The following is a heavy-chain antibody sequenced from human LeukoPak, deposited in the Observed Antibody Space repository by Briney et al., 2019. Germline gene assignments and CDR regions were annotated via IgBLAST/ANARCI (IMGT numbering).Heavy chain of an antibody. Sequence: ASVKVSCKASGYTFIGYYIHWARQAPGQGLEWMGWINPNTGGTNYAQKFQGRVTMTRDTSISTVYMDLSRLRYDDTAVYYCARRAGAYSHPYDYWGQGTLVTVSS. CDR3: ARRAGAYSHPYDY. CDR1: GYTFIGYY. J-gene: IGHJ4*02. V-gene: IGHV1-2*02. CDR2: INPNTGGT. D-gene: IGHD4/OR15-4a*01.